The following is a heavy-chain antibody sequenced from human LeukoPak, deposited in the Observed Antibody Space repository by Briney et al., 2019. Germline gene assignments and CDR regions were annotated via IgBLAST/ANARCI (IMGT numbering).Heavy chain of an antibody. CDR1: GYSFTSSW. J-gene: IGHJ5*02. CDR2: INPGDSDT. CDR3: ARQPGAGWFDP. V-gene: IGHV5-51*01. D-gene: IGHD3-10*01. Sequence: GESLKISCKGSGYSFTSSWIGWARQMPGKGLEWMAIINPGDSDTRYSPSFQGQVTISADKSISTVYLQWGSLKASDTAMNYCARQPGAGWFDPWGQGTLVTVSS.